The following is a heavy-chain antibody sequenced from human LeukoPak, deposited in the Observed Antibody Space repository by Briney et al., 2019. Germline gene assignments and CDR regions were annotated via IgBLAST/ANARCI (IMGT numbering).Heavy chain of an antibody. CDR1: GFTFDDYA. J-gene: IGHJ6*02. CDR3: AKAFRGLLVDNYYYGMDV. V-gene: IGHV3-9*01. D-gene: IGHD3-9*01. Sequence: GRSLRLSCAASGFTFDDYAMHWVRQAPGKGLEWVSGISWNSGSIGYADSVKGRFTISRGNAKNSLYLQMNSLRAEDTALYYCAKAFRGLLVDNYYYGMDVWGQGTTVTVSS. CDR2: ISWNSGSI.